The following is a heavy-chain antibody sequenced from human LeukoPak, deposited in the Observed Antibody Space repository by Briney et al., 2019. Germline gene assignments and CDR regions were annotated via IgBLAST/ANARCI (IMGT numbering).Heavy chain of an antibody. Sequence: SVKVSCKASGGTFSSYAIGWVRQAPGQGLEWMGRIIPILDIANYAQKFQGRVTITADKSTSTAYMELSSLRSEDTAVYYCARDPLHYYDSSGSASDYWGQGTLVTVSS. V-gene: IGHV1-69*04. J-gene: IGHJ4*02. CDR3: ARDPLHYYDSSGSASDY. CDR1: GGTFSSYA. D-gene: IGHD3-22*01. CDR2: IIPILDIA.